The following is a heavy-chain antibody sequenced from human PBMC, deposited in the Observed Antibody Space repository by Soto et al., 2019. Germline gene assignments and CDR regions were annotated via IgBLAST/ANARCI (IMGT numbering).Heavy chain of an antibody. CDR1: GGSISSGSYF. CDR3: ASEGAAPYYYYGMDV. V-gene: IGHV4-31*03. J-gene: IGHJ6*02. CDR2: IYYSGST. Sequence: QVQLQESGPGLVKPSQTLSLTCTVCGGSISSGSYFWSWIRQHPGKGLEWIGFIYYSGSTYYNPSLKSRFTISVDTSKNQFSLKLSSVTAADTAVYYCASEGAAPYYYYGMDVWGQGTTVTVSS. D-gene: IGHD6-6*01.